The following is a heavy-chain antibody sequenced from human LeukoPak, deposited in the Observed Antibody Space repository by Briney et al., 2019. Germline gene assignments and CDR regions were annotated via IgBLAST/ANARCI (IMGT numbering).Heavy chain of an antibody. J-gene: IGHJ6*03. CDR2: ISYDGSNK. CDR3: ARGSIAAAGSSKGYMDV. Sequence: GGSLRLSCAASGFTFNNYALSWVRQAPGKGLEWVAIISYDGSNKYYADSVKGRFTISRDNSKNTLYLQMNSLRAEDTAVYYCARGSIAAAGSSKGYMDVWGKGTTVTVSS. V-gene: IGHV3-30-3*01. CDR1: GFTFNNYA. D-gene: IGHD6-13*01.